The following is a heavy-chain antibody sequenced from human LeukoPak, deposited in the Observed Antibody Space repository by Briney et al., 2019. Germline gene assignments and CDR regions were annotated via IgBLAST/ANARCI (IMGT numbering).Heavy chain of an antibody. CDR3: AKEGLYYYDSSGYFDY. CDR1: GITFSSYA. CDR2: ISGSGGST. V-gene: IGHV3-23*01. J-gene: IGHJ4*02. D-gene: IGHD3-22*01. Sequence: GGSLRLSCAASGITFSSYAMSWVRQAPGKGLEWVSAISGSGGSTYYADSVKGRFTISRDNSKNTLYLQMNSLRAEDTAVYYCAKEGLYYYDSSGYFDYWGQGTLVTVSS.